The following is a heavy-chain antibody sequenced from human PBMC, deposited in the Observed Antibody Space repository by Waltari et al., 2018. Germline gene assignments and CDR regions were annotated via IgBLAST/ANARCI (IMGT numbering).Heavy chain of an antibody. CDR3: ARDLRGYSYGYAYFDL. CDR1: GGSINSSTW. J-gene: IGHJ2*01. Sequence: QVQLQESGPGLVKPSGTLSLTCAVSGGSINSSTWWSWVRQHTGKGLEWIGEIYHSGSTNYNPSLKSRVTISVDKSKNQFSRKLSSVTAADTAVYYCARDLRGYSYGYAYFDLWGRGTLVTVSS. CDR2: IYHSGST. D-gene: IGHD5-18*01. V-gene: IGHV4-4*02.